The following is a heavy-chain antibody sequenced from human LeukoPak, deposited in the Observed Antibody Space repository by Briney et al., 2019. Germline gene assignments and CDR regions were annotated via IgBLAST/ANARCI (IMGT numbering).Heavy chain of an antibody. Sequence: LAGGSLRLSCAASGFTFSSYEMNWVRQAPGKGLEWVSYISSSGSTIYYADSVKGRFTISRDNSKNTLYLQMNSLRAEDTAVYLCAKRDTSGSYYFDYWGQGTLVTVSS. J-gene: IGHJ4*02. CDR1: GFTFSSYE. D-gene: IGHD3-22*01. V-gene: IGHV3-48*03. CDR2: ISSSGSTI. CDR3: AKRDTSGSYYFDY.